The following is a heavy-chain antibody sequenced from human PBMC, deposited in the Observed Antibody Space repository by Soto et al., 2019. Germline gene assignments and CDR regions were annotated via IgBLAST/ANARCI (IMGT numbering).Heavy chain of an antibody. J-gene: IGHJ4*02. CDR1: GFSLSTSGMC. D-gene: IGHD2-2*01. Sequence: SGPTLVNPTQTLTLTCTFSGFSLSTSGMCVSWIRQPPGKALELLALIDWDDDKSYSTSLKTRPTISKDTSKNQVVLTMTNMDPVDTATYYCARKYQPLQAFDYWGQGTLVTVS. CDR2: IDWDDDK. V-gene: IGHV2-70*01. CDR3: ARKYQPLQAFDY.